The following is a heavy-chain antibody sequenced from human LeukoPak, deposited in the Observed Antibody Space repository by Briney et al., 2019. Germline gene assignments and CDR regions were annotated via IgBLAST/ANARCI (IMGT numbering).Heavy chain of an antibody. CDR2: ISAYNGNT. J-gene: IGHJ6*03. CDR1: GYTFTSYG. CDR3: ARDRDYGGNAYYYYYMDV. Sequence: ASVKVSCMASGYTFTSYGISWVRQAPGQGLEWMGWISAYNGNTNYAQKLQGRVTMTTDTSTSTAYMELRSLRSDDTAVYYCARDRDYGGNAYYYYYMDVWGKGTTVTISS. V-gene: IGHV1-18*01. D-gene: IGHD4-23*01.